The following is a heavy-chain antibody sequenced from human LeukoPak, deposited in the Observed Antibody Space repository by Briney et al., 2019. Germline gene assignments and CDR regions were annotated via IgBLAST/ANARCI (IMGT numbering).Heavy chain of an antibody. J-gene: IGHJ5*02. CDR3: ARDGREVDSSSWYFADWFDP. V-gene: IGHV3-21*01. CDR1: GFTFSSYS. Sequence: GGPLRLSCAASGFTFSSYSMNWVRQAPGKGLEWVSSISSSSSYIYYADSVKGRFTISRDNAKNSLYLQMNSLRAEDTAVYYCARDGREVDSSSWYFADWFDPWGQGTLVTVSS. D-gene: IGHD6-13*01. CDR2: ISSSSSYI.